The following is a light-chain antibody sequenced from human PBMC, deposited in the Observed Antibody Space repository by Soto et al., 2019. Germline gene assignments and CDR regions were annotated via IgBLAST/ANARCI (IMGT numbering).Light chain of an antibody. CDR3: SSYTSSSTLV. V-gene: IGLV2-14*01. CDR2: DVS. CDR1: SSDVGGYNY. Sequence: QSLLTQPASVSGAPGQSITISCTGTSSDVGGYNYVSWYQQHPGKAPKLMIYDVSNRPSGVSNRFSGSKSGNTASLTISGLQAEDEADYYCSSYTSSSTLVFGGGTKLTV. J-gene: IGLJ2*01.